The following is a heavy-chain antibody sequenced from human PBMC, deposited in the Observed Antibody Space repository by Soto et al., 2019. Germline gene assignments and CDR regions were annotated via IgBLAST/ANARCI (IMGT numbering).Heavy chain of an antibody. Sequence: QITLNESGPTLVKPTQTLTLTCTFSGFSLTTSGVGVGWIRQSPGKAPEWLALINWDDDKRYSPSLKSRLTITKDTSKNQVVLTMATLDPADTATYYCAHRVLRTVFGLVTTTAIYFDFWGQGTPVAVSS. V-gene: IGHV2-5*02. CDR1: GFSLTTSGVG. CDR2: INWDDDK. D-gene: IGHD3-3*01. CDR3: AHRVLRTVFGLVTTTAIYFDF. J-gene: IGHJ4*02.